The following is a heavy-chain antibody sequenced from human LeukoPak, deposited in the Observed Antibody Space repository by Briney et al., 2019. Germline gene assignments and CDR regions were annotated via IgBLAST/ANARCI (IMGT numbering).Heavy chain of an antibody. D-gene: IGHD3-22*01. Sequence: ASVKVSCKASGYTFTGDYMHWVRQAPGQGLEWMGWINPNSGGTNYAQKFQGRVTMIRDTSISTAYMELSRLRSDDPAVYYCARVVLYYDSSGYLGYWGQGNLVTVSS. CDR3: ARVVLYYDSSGYLGY. CDR1: GYTFTGDY. CDR2: INPNSGGT. J-gene: IGHJ4*02. V-gene: IGHV1-2*02.